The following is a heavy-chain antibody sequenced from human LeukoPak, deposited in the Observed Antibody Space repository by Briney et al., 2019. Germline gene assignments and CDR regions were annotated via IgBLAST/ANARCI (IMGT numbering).Heavy chain of an antibody. CDR2: ISNSGSTL. CDR3: ARDALGSYDY. J-gene: IGHJ4*02. V-gene: IGHV3-11*01. CDR1: GFAFSGFY. Sequence: GGPLRLSCAASGFAFSGFYMFWIRQAPGKGLEWISYISNSGSTLYYADSVKGRFTISRDNDKNLLYLQMNSLRADDTAVYYCARDALGSYDYWGQGTLVTVSS. D-gene: IGHD3-10*01.